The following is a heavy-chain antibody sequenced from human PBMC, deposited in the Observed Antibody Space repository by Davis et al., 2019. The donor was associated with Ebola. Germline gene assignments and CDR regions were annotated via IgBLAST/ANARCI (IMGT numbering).Heavy chain of an antibody. J-gene: IGHJ4*02. Sequence: GESLKISCEASGFTFSRYGMHWVRQAPGKGPEWLTYIFFDGSETFYADSVKGRFTISRDNSKNTLYLQMGRLRSDDTAMYYCVRDFFEFSSSSFSDSWGQGTLVTVFS. CDR2: IFFDGSET. V-gene: IGHV3-30*03. CDR3: VRDFFEFSSSSFSDS. D-gene: IGHD6-6*01. CDR1: GFTFSRYG.